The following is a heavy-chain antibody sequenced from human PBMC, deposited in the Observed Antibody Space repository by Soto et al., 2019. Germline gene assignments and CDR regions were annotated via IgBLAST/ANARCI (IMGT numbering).Heavy chain of an antibody. J-gene: IGHJ6*02. CDR2: ISGSGGST. V-gene: IGHV3-23*01. Sequence: LRLSCAASGFTLSSYAMSWVRQAPGKGLEWVSAISGSGGSTYYADSVKGRFTISRDNSKNTLYLQMNSLRAEDTAVYYCAKGLAYCGGDCPSYYGMDVWGQGATVTVSS. CDR1: GFTLSSYA. CDR3: AKGLAYCGGDCPSYYGMDV. D-gene: IGHD2-21*02.